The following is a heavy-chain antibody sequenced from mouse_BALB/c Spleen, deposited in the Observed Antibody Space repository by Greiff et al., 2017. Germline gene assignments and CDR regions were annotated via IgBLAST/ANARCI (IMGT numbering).Heavy chain of an antibody. Sequence: VKLEESGPGLVAPSQSLSITCTVSGFSLTSYGVHWVRQPPGKGLEWLGVIWAGGSTNYNSALMSRLSISKDNSKSQVFLKMNSLQTDDTAMYYCASGNDYDGAWFAYWGQGTLVTVSA. D-gene: IGHD2-4*01. CDR3: ASGNDYDGAWFAY. CDR2: IWAGGST. CDR1: GFSLTSYG. J-gene: IGHJ3*01. V-gene: IGHV2-9*02.